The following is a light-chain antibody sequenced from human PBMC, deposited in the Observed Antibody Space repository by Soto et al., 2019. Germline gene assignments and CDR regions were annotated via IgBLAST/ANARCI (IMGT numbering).Light chain of an antibody. CDR1: QSVTSSY. Sequence: EIVLTQSPGTLSLSPGERATLSCRASQSVTSSYLAWYQQKPGQAPRLLISGASSRATGIPDRFSGSGAGTDFTLTISRLEPADFAVYSCQQYGNSPPTFGQETKLEIK. J-gene: IGKJ2*01. CDR2: GAS. V-gene: IGKV3-20*01. CDR3: QQYGNSPPT.